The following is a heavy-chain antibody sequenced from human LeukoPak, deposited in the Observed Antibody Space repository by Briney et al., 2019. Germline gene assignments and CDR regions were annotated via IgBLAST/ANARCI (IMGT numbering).Heavy chain of an antibody. D-gene: IGHD4-17*01. CDR3: ARIPTTVTPPRGMDV. V-gene: IGHV4-34*01. Sequence: TSETLSLTCAVYGGSFSGYYWSWIRQPPGKGLEWIGEINHSGSTNYNPSLKSRVTISVDTSKNQFSLKLSSVTAADTAVYYCARIPTTVTPPRGMDVWGQGTTVTVSS. CDR1: GGSFSGYY. J-gene: IGHJ6*02. CDR2: INHSGST.